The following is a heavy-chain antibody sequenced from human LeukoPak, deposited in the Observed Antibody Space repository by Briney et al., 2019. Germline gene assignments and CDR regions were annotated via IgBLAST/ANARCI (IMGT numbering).Heavy chain of an antibody. D-gene: IGHD3-10*01. CDR1: GYTFTGYY. Sequence: ASVKVSCKASGYTFTGYYMHWVRQAPGQGLEWMGWINPNSGGTNYAQKFQGWVTMTRDTSISTAYMELSRLRSDDTAVYYCARGGDYYGSGSYYFDYWGQGTLVTVSS. V-gene: IGHV1-2*04. J-gene: IGHJ4*02. CDR2: INPNSGGT. CDR3: ARGGDYYGSGSYYFDY.